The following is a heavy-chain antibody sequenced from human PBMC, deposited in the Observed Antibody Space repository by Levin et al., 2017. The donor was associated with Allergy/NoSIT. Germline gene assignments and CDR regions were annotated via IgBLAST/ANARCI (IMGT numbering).Heavy chain of an antibody. Sequence: SQTLSLTCAVYGGSFCDYNWSWIRQPPGKGLEWIGEINHSGSTNYNPSLKSRATIPVDTSKNQFSLNLSSVTAADTAVYYCARLLGYGHFYSYYFMDVWGKGTTVTVSS. V-gene: IGHV4-34*01. J-gene: IGHJ6*03. D-gene: IGHD2-15*01. CDR3: ARLLGYGHFYSYYFMDV. CDR2: INHSGST. CDR1: GGSFCDYN.